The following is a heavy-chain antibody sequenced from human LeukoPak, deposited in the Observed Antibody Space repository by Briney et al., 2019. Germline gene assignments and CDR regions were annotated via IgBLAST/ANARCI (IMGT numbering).Heavy chain of an antibody. CDR3: AFDCSGGSCYIN. CDR1: GFTFSSYW. CDR2: IKQDGSEK. J-gene: IGHJ4*02. V-gene: IGHV3-7*03. D-gene: IGHD2-15*01. Sequence: AGGSLRLSCAASGFTFSSYWMSWVRQAPGKGLEWVANIKQDGSEKYYVDSVKDRFTISRDNAKNSLYLQMNSLRAEDTAVYYCAFDCSGGSCYINWGQGTLVTVSS.